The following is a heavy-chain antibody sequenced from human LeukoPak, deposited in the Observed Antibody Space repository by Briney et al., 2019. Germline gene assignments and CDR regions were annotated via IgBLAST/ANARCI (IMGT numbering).Heavy chain of an antibody. V-gene: IGHV3-48*01. CDR1: RFTFSSYS. CDR2: ISSSSSTI. Sequence: GGSLRLSCAASRFTFSSYSMNWVRQAPGKGLEWVSYISSSSSTIYYADSVKGRFTISRDNAKNSLYLQMNSLRAEDTAVYYCARNPSSDYWGQGTLVTVSS. CDR3: ARNPSSDY. J-gene: IGHJ4*02.